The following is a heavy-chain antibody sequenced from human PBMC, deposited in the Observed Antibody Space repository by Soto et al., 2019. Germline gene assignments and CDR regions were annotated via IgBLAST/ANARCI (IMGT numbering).Heavy chain of an antibody. V-gene: IGHV1-18*01. CDR2: ISAYNGNT. CDR1: GYTFTSYG. J-gene: IGHJ4*02. Sequence: QVQLVQSGAEVKKPGASVKVSCKASGYTFTSYGISWVRQAPGQGLEWMGWISAYNGNTNYAQKLQGRVTMTTDTATSTAYMELRSLRSDDTAVYYCARDKALEDSSGWPIDYWGQGTLVTVSS. D-gene: IGHD6-19*01. CDR3: ARDKALEDSSGWPIDY.